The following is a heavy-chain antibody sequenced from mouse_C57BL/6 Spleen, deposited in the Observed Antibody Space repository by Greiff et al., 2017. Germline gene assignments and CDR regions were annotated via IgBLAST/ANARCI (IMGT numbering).Heavy chain of an antibody. V-gene: IGHV1-69*01. CDR2: IDPSDSYT. Sequence: QVQLQQPGAELVMPGASVKLSCKASGYTFTSYWMHWVKQRPGQGLEWIGEIDPSDSYTNYNQKFKGKSTLTVDKSSSTAYMQLSSLTSEDSAVYYCARRRRYYGSSYLYWYFDVWGTGTTVTVSS. CDR1: GYTFTSYW. D-gene: IGHD1-1*01. CDR3: ARRRRYYGSSYLYWYFDV. J-gene: IGHJ1*03.